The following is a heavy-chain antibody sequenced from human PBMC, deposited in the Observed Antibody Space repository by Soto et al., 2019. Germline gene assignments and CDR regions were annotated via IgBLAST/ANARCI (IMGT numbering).Heavy chain of an antibody. Sequence: PSEPLSLTCTVSGGSISSGGYYWSWIRQHPGKGLEWIWYIYYSGSTYYNPSLKSRVTISVDTSKNQFSLKLSCVTAADTAVYYCARGRSWRFWRYYFDYWGQGTLVTVSS. J-gene: IGHJ4*02. CDR2: IYYSGST. CDR1: GGSISSGGYY. V-gene: IGHV4-31*03. CDR3: ARGRSWRFWRYYFDY. D-gene: IGHD1-1*01.